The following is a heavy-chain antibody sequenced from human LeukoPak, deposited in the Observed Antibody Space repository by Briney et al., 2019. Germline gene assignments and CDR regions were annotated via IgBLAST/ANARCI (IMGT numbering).Heavy chain of an antibody. CDR1: GFTFGDYA. CDR2: IRSKTYGGTT. V-gene: IGHV3-49*04. J-gene: IGHJ3*02. D-gene: IGHD2-15*01. CDR3: PRAHCSGGTCYGNDAFDI. Sequence: GGSLRLSCTASGFTFGDYAMTWVRQAPGKGLEWIGFIRSKTYGGTTEYAASVKGRFTISRDDSKNIAYLQMNSLKTEDTVMYYCPRAHCSGGTCYGNDAFDIWGQGTMVTVSS.